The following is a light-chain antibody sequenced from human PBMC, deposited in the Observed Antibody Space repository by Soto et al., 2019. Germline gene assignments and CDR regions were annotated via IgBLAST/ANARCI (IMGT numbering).Light chain of an antibody. V-gene: IGKV3-20*01. CDR2: GAS. Sequence: EIVLTQSPGTLSLSPGERAPLSCRASQSVSSSFLGWYQQKPGQAPRLLIFGASSRAAGSPDRFSGGGSGTDFTLTISRLEPDDFAVYYCQQYGSSPTFGQGTRLEIK. CDR1: QSVSSSF. J-gene: IGKJ5*01. CDR3: QQYGSSPT.